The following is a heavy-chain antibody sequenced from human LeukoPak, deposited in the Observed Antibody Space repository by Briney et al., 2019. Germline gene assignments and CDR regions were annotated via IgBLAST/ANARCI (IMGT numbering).Heavy chain of an antibody. J-gene: IGHJ4*02. V-gene: IGHV3-21*01. CDR3: ARGSYVQQRQDLFDY. D-gene: IGHD6-13*01. CDR1: GFPFSRYS. CDR2: INIDSSYI. Sequence: GGSLRLSCAASGFPFSRYSMNWVRQAPGKGLEWVSSINIDSSYIYYADSVKGRFTISRDNAKNSLYLQMNSLRAEDTAVYYCARGSYVQQRQDLFDYWGQGTLVTVSS.